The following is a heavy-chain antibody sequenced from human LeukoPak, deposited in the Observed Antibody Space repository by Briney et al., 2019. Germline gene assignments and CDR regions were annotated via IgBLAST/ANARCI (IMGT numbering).Heavy chain of an antibody. J-gene: IGHJ4*02. CDR3: AKDMGYQLPGGRFDY. Sequence: PGGSLRLSCAASGFTFDDYAMHWVRQAPGKGLEWVSGISWNSGSIGYADSVKGRFTISRDNAKNSLYLQMNSLRAEDMALYYCAKDMGYQLPGGRFDYWGQGTLVTVSS. V-gene: IGHV3-9*03. D-gene: IGHD2-2*01. CDR2: ISWNSGSI. CDR1: GFTFDDYA.